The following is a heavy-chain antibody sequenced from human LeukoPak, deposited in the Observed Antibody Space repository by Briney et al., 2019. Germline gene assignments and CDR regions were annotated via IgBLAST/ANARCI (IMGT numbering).Heavy chain of an antibody. Sequence: GGSLRLSCAASGFTFSDYSMSWVRQAPGKGLEWMANIRQDGSEKYYVDSVKGRFTISRDNAKNSLYLQMNSLRAEGTAVYYCARGMRALYWGQGTLVTVSS. CDR2: IRQDGSEK. CDR1: GFTFSDYS. J-gene: IGHJ4*02. CDR3: ARGMRALY. V-gene: IGHV3-7*01. D-gene: IGHD2-8*01.